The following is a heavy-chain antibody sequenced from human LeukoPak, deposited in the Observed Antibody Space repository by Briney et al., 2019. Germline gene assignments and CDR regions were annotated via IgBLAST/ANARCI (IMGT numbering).Heavy chain of an antibody. CDR2: ISGSGGST. Sequence: GGTLRLSCAASGFTFSSYGMSWVRQAPGKGLEWVSAISGSGGSTYYADSVKGRFTISRDNSKNTLYLQMSSLRAEDTAVYYCAKTQYTHLRTLWHYYYYMDVWGKGTTVTISS. V-gene: IGHV3-23*01. CDR1: GFTFSSYG. CDR3: AKTQYTHLRTLWHYYYYMDV. J-gene: IGHJ6*03. D-gene: IGHD3-10*01.